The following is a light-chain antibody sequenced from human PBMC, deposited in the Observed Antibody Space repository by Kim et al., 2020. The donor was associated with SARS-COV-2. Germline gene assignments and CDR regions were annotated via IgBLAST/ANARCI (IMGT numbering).Light chain of an antibody. Sequence: GPTVRITCQGDSLRSYYASWYQQKPGQAPVLVIYGKNNRPSGIPDRFSGSSSGNTASLTITGAQAEDEADYYCNSRDSSGNHLGVVFGGGTQLTVL. J-gene: IGLJ2*01. CDR2: GKN. CDR1: SLRSYY. CDR3: NSRDSSGNHLGVV. V-gene: IGLV3-19*01.